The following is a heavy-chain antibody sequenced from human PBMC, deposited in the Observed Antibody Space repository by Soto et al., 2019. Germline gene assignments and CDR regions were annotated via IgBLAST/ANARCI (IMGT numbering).Heavy chain of an antibody. Sequence: PGGSLRLSCTTSGFTVSSSHMSWVRQAPGKGLDWVSVIYSGGNSYYAVSVQGRFTISRDNSKNTVSLEMTSLRAEDTAVYYCAKGGRQWLVTSDFNYWGQGALVTVSS. CDR3: AKGGRQWLVTSDFNY. D-gene: IGHD6-19*01. CDR1: GFTVSSSH. CDR2: IYSGGNS. J-gene: IGHJ4*02. V-gene: IGHV3-53*05.